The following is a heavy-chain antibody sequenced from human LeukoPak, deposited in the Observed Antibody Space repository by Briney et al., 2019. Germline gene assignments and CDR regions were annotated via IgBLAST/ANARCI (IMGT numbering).Heavy chain of an antibody. D-gene: IGHD6-19*01. CDR1: GFTFSNYD. CDR3: ASSAGALIDC. V-gene: IGHV3-33*01. Sequence: GGSLRLSCAASGFTFSNYDMHRVRQAPAKGLEWVAVIWFDGSNKVYADSVKGRFTISRDNSKNTLYLQMNSLRAEDTAVYYCASSAGALIDCWGQGTLVIVSS. J-gene: IGHJ4*02. CDR2: IWFDGSNK.